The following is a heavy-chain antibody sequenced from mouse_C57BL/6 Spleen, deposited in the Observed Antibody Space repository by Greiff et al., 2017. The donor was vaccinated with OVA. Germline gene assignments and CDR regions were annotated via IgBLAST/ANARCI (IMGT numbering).Heavy chain of an antibody. J-gene: IGHJ2*01. CDR3: ARDRDSNYYFDY. CDR2: ISDGGSYT. V-gene: IGHV5-4*01. D-gene: IGHD2-5*01. Sequence: EVMLVESGGGLVKPGGSLKLSCAASGFTFSSYAMSWVRQTPEKRLEWVATISDGGSYTYYPDNVKGRFTISRDNAKNNLYLQMSHLKSEDTAMYYCARDRDSNYYFDYWGQGTTLTVSS. CDR1: GFTFSSYA.